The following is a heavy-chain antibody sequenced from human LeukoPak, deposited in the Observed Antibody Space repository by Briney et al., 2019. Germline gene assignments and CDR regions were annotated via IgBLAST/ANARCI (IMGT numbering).Heavy chain of an antibody. CDR2: IYSGGAT. Sequence: PGGSLRLSCAASGFTVSTNYLSWVRQAPGKGLEWVSVIYSGGATHYADSVKGRFTISRDNSKNTLYLQMNSVRAEDTAVYYCAKVSGYTSGWYIDFDCWGQGSLVTVSS. CDR1: GFTVSTNY. V-gene: IGHV3-66*01. CDR3: AKVSGYTSGWYIDFDC. J-gene: IGHJ4*02. D-gene: IGHD6-19*01.